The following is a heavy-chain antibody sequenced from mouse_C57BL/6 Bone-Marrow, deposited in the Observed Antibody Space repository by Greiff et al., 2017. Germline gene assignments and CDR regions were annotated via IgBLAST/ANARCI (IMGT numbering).Heavy chain of an antibody. CDR2: IRRKSSNYAT. V-gene: IGHV10-3*01. CDR1: GFTFNTYA. J-gene: IGHJ3*01. CDR3: VGGSAWFAY. Sequence: EVKVEESGGGLVQPKGSLKLSCAASGFTFNTYAMHWVRQAPGKGLEWVARIRRKSSNYATYYADSVKDRFTISRDDSQSMLYLQMNNLKTEDTAMYYCVGGSAWFAYWGQGTLVTVSA. D-gene: IGHD1-1*01.